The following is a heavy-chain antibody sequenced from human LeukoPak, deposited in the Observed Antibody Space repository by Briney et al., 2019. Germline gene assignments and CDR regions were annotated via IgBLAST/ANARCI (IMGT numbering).Heavy chain of an antibody. V-gene: IGHV3-23*01. J-gene: IGHJ4*02. CDR2: ISGGGGST. CDR3: AKGATGATPSC. Sequence: GGSLRLSCAASGFTFSSYAMSWARQAPGKGLEWVSAISGGGGSTYYADSVKGRFTISRDNSNNTLCLQMNSLRAEDTAVYYCAKGATGATPSCWGQGTLVTVSS. CDR1: GFTFSSYA. D-gene: IGHD1-26*01.